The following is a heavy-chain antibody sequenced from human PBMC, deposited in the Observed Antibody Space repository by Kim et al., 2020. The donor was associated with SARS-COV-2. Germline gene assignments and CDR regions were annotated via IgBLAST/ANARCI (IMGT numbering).Heavy chain of an antibody. J-gene: IGHJ4*02. V-gene: IGHV3-21*01. CDR2: IISRSYI. CDR1: GFTFSSYS. Sequence: GGSLRLSCAASGFTFSSYSMNWVRQAPGKGLEWVSSIISRSYIYYADSVKGRFTISRDNAKNSLYLHMNSLRAEDTAVYYCARDRGRGWRQPDYWGQGT. CDR3: ARDRGRGWRQPDY. D-gene: IGHD2-21*02.